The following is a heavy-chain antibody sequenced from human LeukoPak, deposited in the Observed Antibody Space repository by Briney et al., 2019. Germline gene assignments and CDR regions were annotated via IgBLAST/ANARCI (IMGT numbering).Heavy chain of an antibody. CDR3: ASQFGYCSSTSCGVEIDY. CDR2: INAGNGNT. Sequence: ASVKVSCKASGYTFTSYVMHWVRQAPGQRLEWMGWINAGNGNTKYSQKFQGRVTITRDTSASTAYMELSSLRSEDTAVYYCASQFGYCSSTSCGVEIDYWGQGTLVTVSS. J-gene: IGHJ4*02. D-gene: IGHD2-2*03. CDR1: GYTFTSYV. V-gene: IGHV1-3*01.